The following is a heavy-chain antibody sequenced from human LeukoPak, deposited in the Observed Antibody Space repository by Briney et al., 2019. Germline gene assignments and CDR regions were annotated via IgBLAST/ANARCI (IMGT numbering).Heavy chain of an antibody. D-gene: IGHD2-2*01. CDR2: INQDGGEK. Sequence: GGSLRLSCAASGFTFSTYWMTWVRQAPGKGLEWVANINQDGGEKYYVDSVKGRFTISRDNAKNSLYLQMNSLRAEDTAVYHCATGRSCTTCYLPDYWGQGTLVTVSS. CDR1: GFTFSTYW. J-gene: IGHJ4*02. CDR3: ATGRSCTTCYLPDY. V-gene: IGHV3-7*01.